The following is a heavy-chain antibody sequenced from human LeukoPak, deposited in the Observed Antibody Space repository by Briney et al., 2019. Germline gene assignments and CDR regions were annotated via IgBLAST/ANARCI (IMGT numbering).Heavy chain of an antibody. CDR2: INPNSGGT. J-gene: IGHJ5*02. CDR1: GYTFTGYY. Sequence: ASAKVSCKASGYTFTGYYMHWVRQAPGQGLEWMGWINPNSGGTNYAQKFQGRVTMTRDTSISTAYMELSRLRSDDTAVYYCARGVQWRRYSSGWYENWFDPWGQGTLVTVSS. D-gene: IGHD6-19*01. CDR3: ARGVQWRRYSSGWYENWFDP. V-gene: IGHV1-2*02.